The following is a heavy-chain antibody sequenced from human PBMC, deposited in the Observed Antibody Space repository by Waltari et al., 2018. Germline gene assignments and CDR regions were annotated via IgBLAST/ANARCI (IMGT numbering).Heavy chain of an antibody. Sequence: QVQLVQSGAEVKKPGSSVKVSCKSPGGTFSSYAISWVRQAPGHGLEWMGGIIPIFGTANYAQKFQGRVTITADESTSTAYMELSSLRSEDTAVYYCARSRIDGDHDDYWGQGTLVTVSS. CDR1: GGTFSSYA. V-gene: IGHV1-69*12. CDR2: IIPIFGTA. J-gene: IGHJ4*02. CDR3: ARSRIDGDHDDY. D-gene: IGHD4-17*01.